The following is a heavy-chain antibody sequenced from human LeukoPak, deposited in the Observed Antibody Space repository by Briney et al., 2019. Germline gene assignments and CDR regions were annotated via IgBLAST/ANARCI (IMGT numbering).Heavy chain of an antibody. J-gene: IGHJ4*02. V-gene: IGHV4-34*01. Sequence: PSETLSLTCAVYGGSFSGYYWTWIRQSLGKWLEWIGEINHSGSTNYNPSLKSRVTISLDTSTDQFSLKLSSVTAADTALYCCAGGPSVRYYAGSGYYYFDYWGQGTLVTVSS. CDR3: AGGPSVRYYAGSGYYYFDY. CDR1: GGSFSGYY. D-gene: IGHD3-22*01. CDR2: INHSGST.